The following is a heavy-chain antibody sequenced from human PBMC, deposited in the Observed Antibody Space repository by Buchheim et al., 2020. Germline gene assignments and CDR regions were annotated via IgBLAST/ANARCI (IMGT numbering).Heavy chain of an antibody. CDR2: IYHSGRT. D-gene: IGHD3-10*01. J-gene: IGHJ4*02. CDR3: ARPGSESYYNSFDY. Sequence: QVQLQESGPGLVKPSQTLSLTCSVSGVSVSNINYFWSWIRQSPGKGLEWIGYIYHSGRTFYNPSLKSLVTISVDTSNNQFSLKLTSVTAAYTAVYYCARPGSESYYNSFDYWGQGTL. V-gene: IGHV4-30-4*01. CDR1: GVSVSNINYF.